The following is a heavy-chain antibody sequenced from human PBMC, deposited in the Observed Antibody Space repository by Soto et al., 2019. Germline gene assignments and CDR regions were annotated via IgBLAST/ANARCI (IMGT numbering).Heavy chain of an antibody. Sequence: ASVKVSCKASGYTFTGYYMHWVRQAPGQGLEWMGWINPNSGGTNYAQKFQGWVTMTSDTSISTAYMELSRLRSDDTAVYYCARHGDNKDAFDIWGQGTMVTVSS. CDR3: ARHGDNKDAFDI. V-gene: IGHV1-2*04. CDR1: GYTFTGYY. CDR2: INPNSGGT. D-gene: IGHD4-17*01. J-gene: IGHJ3*02.